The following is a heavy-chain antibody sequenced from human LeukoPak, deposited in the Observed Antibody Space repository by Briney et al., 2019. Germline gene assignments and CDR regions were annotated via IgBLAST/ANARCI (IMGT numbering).Heavy chain of an antibody. V-gene: IGHV3-7*01. D-gene: IGHD1-26*01. CDR3: ARDKIVGATHFDY. Sequence: GSLRLSCAASGFTFSTYWMSWVRQAPGKGLEGVANIQQDGSEKYYVDSVKGRFTISRDNAKNSLYLQMNSLRAEDTAVYYCARDKIVGATHFDYWGQGTLVTVSS. CDR2: IQQDGSEK. J-gene: IGHJ4*02. CDR1: GFTFSTYW.